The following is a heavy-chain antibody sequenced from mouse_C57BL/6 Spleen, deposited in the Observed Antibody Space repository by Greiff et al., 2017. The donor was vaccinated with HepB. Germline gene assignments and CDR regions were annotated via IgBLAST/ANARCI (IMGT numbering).Heavy chain of an antibody. CDR2: IYPSDSET. D-gene: IGHD2-3*01. J-gene: IGHJ2*01. CDR3: ARSGWLLRAFDY. Sequence: QVQLQQPGAELVRPGSSVKLSCKASGYTFTSYWMDWVKQRPGQGLEWIGNIYPSDSETHYNQKFKDKATLTVDKSSSTAYMQLSSLTSEDSAVYYCARSGWLLRAFDYWGQGTTLTVSS. CDR1: GYTFTSYW. V-gene: IGHV1-61*01.